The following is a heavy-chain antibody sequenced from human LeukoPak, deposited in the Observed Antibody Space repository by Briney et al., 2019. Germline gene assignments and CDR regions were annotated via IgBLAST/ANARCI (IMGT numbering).Heavy chain of an antibody. Sequence: GGSLGLSCAASGNYWMHWVRQAPGKGLEWVSSISSSSSYIYYADSVKGRFTISRDNAKNSLYLQMNSLRAEDTAVYYCARDLYIRYSKGQRLPFDYWGQGTLVTVSS. CDR3: ARDLYIRYSKGQRLPFDY. CDR2: ISSSSSYI. V-gene: IGHV3-21*01. D-gene: IGHD4-11*01. CDR1: GNYW. J-gene: IGHJ4*02.